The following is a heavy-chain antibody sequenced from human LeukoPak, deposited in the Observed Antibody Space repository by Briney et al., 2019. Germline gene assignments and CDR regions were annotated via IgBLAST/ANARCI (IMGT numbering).Heavy chain of an antibody. D-gene: IGHD2-2*01. Sequence: GASVKASCKASGYTFTNYDINWVRQATGEGLEWMGWMNPNSGNTGYAQKFQGRVTMTRNTSISTAYMELSSLSSEDTAVYYCARVNCSSTSCRSKFLDYWGQGTLVTVSS. V-gene: IGHV1-8*01. CDR3: ARVNCSSTSCRSKFLDY. CDR1: GYTFTNYD. CDR2: MNPNSGNT. J-gene: IGHJ4*02.